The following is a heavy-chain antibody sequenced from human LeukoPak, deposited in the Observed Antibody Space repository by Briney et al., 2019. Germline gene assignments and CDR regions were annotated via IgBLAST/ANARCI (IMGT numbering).Heavy chain of an antibody. Sequence: GGSLRLSCAASGFTFSNYVKSWVRQAPGKGLEWVSGISGSGDSTYYADSVKGRFTISRDNSKNTLYLQMNSLRVEDTAAYYCAKVRAPSGWFNSDYWGQGTLVTVCS. J-gene: IGHJ4*02. CDR2: ISGSGDST. CDR1: GFTFSNYV. D-gene: IGHD6-19*01. CDR3: AKVRAPSGWFNSDY. V-gene: IGHV3-23*01.